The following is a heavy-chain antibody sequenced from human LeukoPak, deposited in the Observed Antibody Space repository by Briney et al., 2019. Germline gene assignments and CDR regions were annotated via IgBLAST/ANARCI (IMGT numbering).Heavy chain of an antibody. Sequence: ASVKVSCKASGYTFTSYDINWVRQATGQGLEWMGWMNPNSGNTGYAQKSQGRVTMTRNTSISTAYMVLSSLRSEDTAVYYCARGSLGYCTNGVCYAGRGFDYWGQGTLVTVSS. CDR2: MNPNSGNT. D-gene: IGHD2-8*01. V-gene: IGHV1-8*01. J-gene: IGHJ4*02. CDR1: GYTFTSYD. CDR3: ARGSLGYCTNGVCYAGRGFDY.